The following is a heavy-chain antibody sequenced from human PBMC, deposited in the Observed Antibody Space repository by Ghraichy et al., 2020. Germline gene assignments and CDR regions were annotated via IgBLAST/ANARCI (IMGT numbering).Heavy chain of an antibody. CDR2: ISSSGSTI. J-gene: IGHJ6*02. Sequence: LSLTCAASGFTFSSYEMNWVRQAPGKGLEWVSYISSSGSTIYYADSVKGRFTISRDNAKNSLYLQMNSLRAEDTAVYYCARDNAAAHPLYYYYYYGMDVWGQGTTVTVSS. V-gene: IGHV3-48*03. D-gene: IGHD6-25*01. CDR3: ARDNAAAHPLYYYYYYGMDV. CDR1: GFTFSSYE.